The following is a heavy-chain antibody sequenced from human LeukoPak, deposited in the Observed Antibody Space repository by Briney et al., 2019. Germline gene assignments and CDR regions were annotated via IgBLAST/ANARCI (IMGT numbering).Heavy chain of an antibody. J-gene: IGHJ4*02. V-gene: IGHV3-53*01. CDR3: ARLNYDFWSGYYYFDY. CDR1: GFTVSSNY. Sequence: GGSLRHSCAASGFTVSSNYMSWVRQAPGKGLEWVSVIYSGGSTYYADSVKGRFTISRDNSKNTLYLQMNSLRAEDTAVYYCARLNYDFWSGYYYFDYWGQGTLVTVSS. CDR2: IYSGGST. D-gene: IGHD3-3*01.